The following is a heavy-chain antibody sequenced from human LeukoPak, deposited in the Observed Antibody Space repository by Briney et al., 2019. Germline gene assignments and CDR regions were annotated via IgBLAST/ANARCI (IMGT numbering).Heavy chain of an antibody. CDR2: IKQDGTEK. J-gene: IGHJ4*02. CDR1: GFTFTTYW. V-gene: IGHV3-7*04. CDR3: ARVLHKRNYDSTTYYGY. D-gene: IGHD3-22*01. Sequence: PGESLRLSCAASGFTFTTYWMSWVRQPPGKGLEWVANIKQDGTEKYYVDSVKGRFTISRDNAKNSLYLQMNSLRAEDTAVYYCARVLHKRNYDSTTYYGYWGQGTLVTVSS.